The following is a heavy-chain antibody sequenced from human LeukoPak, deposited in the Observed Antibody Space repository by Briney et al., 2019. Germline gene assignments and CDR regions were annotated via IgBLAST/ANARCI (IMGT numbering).Heavy chain of an antibody. CDR2: ISYDGSNK. V-gene: IGHV3-30*18. Sequence: PGRSLRLSCAASGFTFSSYGMHWVRQAPGKGLEWVAVISYDGSNKYYADSVKGRFTISRDNSKNTLYLQMSSLRAEDTAVYYCAKDFTAADPNYWGQETLVTVSS. CDR1: GFTFSSYG. J-gene: IGHJ4*02. D-gene: IGHD6-13*01. CDR3: AKDFTAADPNY.